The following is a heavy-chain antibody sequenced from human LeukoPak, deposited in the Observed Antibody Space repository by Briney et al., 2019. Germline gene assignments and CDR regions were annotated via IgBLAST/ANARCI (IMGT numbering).Heavy chain of an antibody. CDR3: ARDPSNYYMDV. V-gene: IGHV3-33*01. CDR2: IWYDGSNK. CDR1: DFTFTSYG. Sequence: PGGSLRLSCAASDFTFTSYGMHWVRQAPGKGLEWVAVIWYDGSNKDYADSVKGRFTISRDNSKNTLYLQMNSLRAEDTAVYYCARDPSNYYMDVWGKGTTVTVSS. J-gene: IGHJ6*03.